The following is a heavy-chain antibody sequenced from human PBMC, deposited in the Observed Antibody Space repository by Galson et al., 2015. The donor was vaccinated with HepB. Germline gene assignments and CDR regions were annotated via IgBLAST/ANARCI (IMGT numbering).Heavy chain of an antibody. D-gene: IGHD3-22*01. Sequence: SLRLSCAASGFVFSSYSMNWVRQAPGKGLEWVSSISSTSSYIYYADSVKGRFTISRDNAKNSLYLQMNSLRAEDTAVYYCARVLYYDSSGYAYWGQGTLVTVSS. CDR1: GFVFSSYS. CDR3: ARVLYYDSSGYAY. CDR2: ISSTSSYI. J-gene: IGHJ4*02. V-gene: IGHV3-21*01.